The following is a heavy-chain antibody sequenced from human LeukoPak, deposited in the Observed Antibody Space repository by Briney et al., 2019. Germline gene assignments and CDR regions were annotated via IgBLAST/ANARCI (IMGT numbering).Heavy chain of an antibody. J-gene: IGHJ4*02. CDR1: GGSISAYY. CDR3: ARRGYSGYVYYFDY. V-gene: IGHV4-59*08. Sequence: SETLSLTCTVSGGSISAYYWYWIRQPPGKGLEWIGYIYYSGSTKYNPSLKSRATISVDTSKTQFSLKLSSVNAADTAVYYCARRGYSGYVYYFDYWGQGTLVTVSS. CDR2: IYYSGST. D-gene: IGHD5-12*01.